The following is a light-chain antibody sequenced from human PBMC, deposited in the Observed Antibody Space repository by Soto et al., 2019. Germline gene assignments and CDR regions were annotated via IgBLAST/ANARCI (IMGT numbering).Light chain of an antibody. CDR2: EVN. CDR3: SSFTTNTTYV. J-gene: IGLJ1*01. V-gene: IGLV2-18*02. Sequence: QSALTQPPSVSGSPGQSVAVSCTGTSSDVGSYDRVSWYQQPPGTAPKLIIYEVNNRPSGVRDRFSGSKSGNTASLTISGLQTEDEADYYCSSFTTNTTYVFGTGTKVTVL. CDR1: SSDVGSYDR.